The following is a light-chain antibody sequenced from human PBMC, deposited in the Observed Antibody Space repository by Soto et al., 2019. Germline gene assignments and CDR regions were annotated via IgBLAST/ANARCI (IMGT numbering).Light chain of an antibody. J-gene: IGKJ4*01. CDR1: QNLSSSY. Sequence: SPSPTPSPPEESTHISSRASQNLSSSYLAWYQQKPDQAPRLLIYGTSSRATGIPDRFSGSGSGTDFTLTISLLYPEDFAVYSCQQFHNSPPPHIGGETK. V-gene: IGKV3-20*01. CDR3: QQFHNSPPPH. CDR2: GTS.